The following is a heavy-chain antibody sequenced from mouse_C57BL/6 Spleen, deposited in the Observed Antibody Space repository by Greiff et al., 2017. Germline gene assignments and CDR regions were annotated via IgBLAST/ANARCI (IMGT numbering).Heavy chain of an antibody. D-gene: IGHD1-1*01. CDR3: ARKTTVVAHYYAMDY. Sequence: QVQLQQPGAELVRPGTSVKLSCKASGYTFTSYWMHWVKQRPGQGLEWIGVIDPSDSYTNYNQKFKGKATLTVDTSSSTAYMQLSSLTSEDSAVYYGARKTTVVAHYYAMDYWGQGTSVTVSS. CDR1: GYTFTSYW. V-gene: IGHV1-59*01. J-gene: IGHJ4*01. CDR2: IDPSDSYT.